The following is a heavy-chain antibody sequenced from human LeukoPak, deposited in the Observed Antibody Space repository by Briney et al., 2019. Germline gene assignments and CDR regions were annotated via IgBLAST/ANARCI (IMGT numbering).Heavy chain of an antibody. CDR3: ARDRVYYDSSGCFDY. J-gene: IGHJ4*02. CDR2: IDPNTGDS. Sequence: ASVKVSCKASEYTFTGYYIHWVRQAPGQGLEWMGWIDPNTGDSNYVQKFQGRVTMTRDTSISTAYMELSRLRSDDTAVYYCARDRVYYDSSGCFDYWGQGTLVTVSS. D-gene: IGHD3-22*01. V-gene: IGHV1-2*02. CDR1: EYTFTGYY.